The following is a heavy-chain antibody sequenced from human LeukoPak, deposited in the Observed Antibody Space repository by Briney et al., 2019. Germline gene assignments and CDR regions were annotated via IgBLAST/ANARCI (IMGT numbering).Heavy chain of an antibody. CDR1: GGSFSGYY. V-gene: IGHV4-34*01. J-gene: IGHJ4*02. D-gene: IGHD6-19*01. CDR2: INHSGST. Sequence: SETLSLTCAVYGGSFSGYYWSWLRQPPGKGLEWIGEINHSGSTNYNPSLKSRVTISVDTSKNQFSLKLSSVTAADTAVYYCARVRQWLARGFDYWGQGTLVTVSS. CDR3: ARVRQWLARGFDY.